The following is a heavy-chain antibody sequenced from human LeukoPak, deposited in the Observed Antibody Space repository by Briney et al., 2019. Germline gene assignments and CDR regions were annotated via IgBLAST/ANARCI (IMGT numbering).Heavy chain of an antibody. CDR3: ARGVEPLAANTLAY. CDR2: IGGSGGST. CDR1: GFAFNNYA. J-gene: IGHJ4*02. V-gene: IGHV3-23*01. D-gene: IGHD1-14*01. Sequence: GGSLRLSCAASGFAFNNYAMSWVRQAPGRGLEWVSSIGGSGGSTYYADSVQGRFTISRDNSKNTLYLEMNSLSPDDTAVYYCARGVEPLAANTLAYWGQGTLVTVSS.